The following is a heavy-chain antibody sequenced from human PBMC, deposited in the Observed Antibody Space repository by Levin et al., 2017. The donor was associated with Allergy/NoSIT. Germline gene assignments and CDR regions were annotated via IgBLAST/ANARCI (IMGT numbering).Heavy chain of an antibody. Sequence: SETLSLTCAVYGGSFSGYYWSWIRQPPGKGLEWIGEINHSGSTNYNPSLKSRVTISVDTSKNQFSLKLSSVTAADTAVYYCARGRLLWFRELLGYYMDVWGKGTTVTVSS. CDR2: INHSGST. CDR3: ARGRLLWFRELLGYYMDV. CDR1: GGSFSGYY. J-gene: IGHJ6*03. D-gene: IGHD3-10*01. V-gene: IGHV4-34*01.